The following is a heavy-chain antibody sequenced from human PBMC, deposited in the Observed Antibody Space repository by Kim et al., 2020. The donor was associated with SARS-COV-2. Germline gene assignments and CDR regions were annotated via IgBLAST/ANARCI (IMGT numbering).Heavy chain of an antibody. V-gene: IGHV4-39*01. Sequence: YYNPPLNSRVTISVDTSKSQFSLRRSSVTAADTAVYYCGRQGRYSNSDYWGQGTLVTVSS. D-gene: IGHD4-4*01. J-gene: IGHJ4*02. CDR3: GRQGRYSNSDY.